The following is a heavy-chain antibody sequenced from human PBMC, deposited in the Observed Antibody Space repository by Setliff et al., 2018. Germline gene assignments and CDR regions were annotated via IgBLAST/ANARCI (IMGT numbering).Heavy chain of an antibody. D-gene: IGHD6-19*01. J-gene: IGHJ6*03. V-gene: IGHV4-4*07. CDR2: IYTSGST. CDR3: AREQWLDPPGYYYMNV. CDR1: GGSISSYY. Sequence: SETLSLTCTVSGGSISSYYWSWIRQPAGKGLEWIGRIYTSGSTNYNPSLKSRVTMSVDTSKNQFSLKLNSVTAADMAVYYCAREQWLDPPGYYYMNVWAKGTTVTVSS.